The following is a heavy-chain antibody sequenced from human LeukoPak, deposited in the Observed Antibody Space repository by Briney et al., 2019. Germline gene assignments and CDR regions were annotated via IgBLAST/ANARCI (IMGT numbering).Heavy chain of an antibody. CDR3: ARGAPGY. J-gene: IGHJ4*02. V-gene: IGHV4-34*01. CDR1: GFTFADYS. Sequence: KPGGSLRLSCAASGFTFADYSMNWIRQPPGKGLEWIGEITHSGSTNYNPSLKSRVTISVDTSKNQFSLKLSSVTAADTAVYYCARGAPGYWGQGTLVTVSS. CDR2: ITHSGST.